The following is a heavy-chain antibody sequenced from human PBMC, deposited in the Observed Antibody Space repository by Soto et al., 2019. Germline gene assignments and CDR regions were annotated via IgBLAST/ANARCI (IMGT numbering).Heavy chain of an antibody. D-gene: IGHD6-13*01. J-gene: IGHJ5*02. CDR1: GYTFINFD. Sequence: QVQLVQSGDEVKEPGASVRVSCEASGYTFINFDISWVRQAAGQGLEWLGWMNPGSGQTGYASKFQGRVAMTRDASTGTSHLELSSITSDDTAVYYCARMASAGTLNWFDPWGQGTLVTVSS. V-gene: IGHV1-8*02. CDR2: MNPGSGQT. CDR3: ARMASAGTLNWFDP.